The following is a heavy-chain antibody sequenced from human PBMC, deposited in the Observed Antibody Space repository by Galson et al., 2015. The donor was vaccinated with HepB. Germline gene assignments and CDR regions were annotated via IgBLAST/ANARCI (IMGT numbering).Heavy chain of an antibody. D-gene: IGHD3-10*01. CDR1: GYTFTSYA. Sequence: SVKVSCKASGYTFTSYAMHWVRQAPGQRLEWMVWINAGNGNTKYSQKFQGRVTITRDTSASTAYMELSSLRSEDTAVYYCARGIYYGSGSYKSDAFDIWGQGTMVTVSS. J-gene: IGHJ3*02. V-gene: IGHV1-3*01. CDR2: INAGNGNT. CDR3: ARGIYYGSGSYKSDAFDI.